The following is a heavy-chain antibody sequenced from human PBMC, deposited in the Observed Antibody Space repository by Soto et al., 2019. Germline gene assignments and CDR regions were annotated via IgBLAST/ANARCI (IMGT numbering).Heavy chain of an antibody. CDR2: IYYSGST. Sequence: QVQLQESGPGLVKPSQTLSLTCTVSGGSISSGGHYWNWIHQHPGKGLEWIGYIYYSGSTYYNPSLKSRVTISVDTSKNQFSLNLSSVTAADTAVYYCARDQAYDYTSPGDYYYYGMDVWGQGTTVTVSS. D-gene: IGHD4-4*01. J-gene: IGHJ6*02. CDR3: ARDQAYDYTSPGDYYYYGMDV. CDR1: GGSISSGGHY. V-gene: IGHV4-31*03.